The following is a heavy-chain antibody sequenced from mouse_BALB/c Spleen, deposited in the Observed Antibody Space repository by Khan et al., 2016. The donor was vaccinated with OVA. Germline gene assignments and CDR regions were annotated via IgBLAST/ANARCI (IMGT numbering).Heavy chain of an antibody. D-gene: IGHD1-1*02. CDR1: GFTFSDYY. J-gene: IGHJ3*01. CDR3: GRAGYGGVAY. V-gene: IGHV5-4*02. Sequence: EVELVESGGGLVKPGGSLKLSCAASGFTFSDYYMYWVRQTPDKRLEWVATISDGGSYTYYPDSVKGRFTISRDNAKNNLYLQMSSLKSEDTAMYYCGRAGYGGVAYGGQGTLVTVSA. CDR2: ISDGGSYT.